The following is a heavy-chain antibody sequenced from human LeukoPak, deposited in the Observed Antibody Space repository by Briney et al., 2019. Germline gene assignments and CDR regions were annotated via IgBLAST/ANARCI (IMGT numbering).Heavy chain of an antibody. CDR2: IYYSGST. CDR3: ARLSLDIVVVPAANLYYYYGMDV. J-gene: IGHJ6*02. D-gene: IGHD2-2*03. CDR1: GVSISSYY. V-gene: IGHV4-59*05. Sequence: SETLSLTCTVSGVSISSYYWSWIRQPPGKGLEWIGSIYYSGSTYYNPSLKSRVTISVDTSKNQFSLKLSSVTAADTAVYYCARLSLDIVVVPAANLYYYYGMDVWGQGTTVTVSS.